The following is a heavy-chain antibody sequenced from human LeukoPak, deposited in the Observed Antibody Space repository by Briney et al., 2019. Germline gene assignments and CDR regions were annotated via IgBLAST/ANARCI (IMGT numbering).Heavy chain of an antibody. CDR3: ARDSSDTVAEYYFDY. D-gene: IGHD5-12*01. CDR1: GFTFSSYS. J-gene: IGHJ4*02. CDR2: ISYDGSSK. Sequence: GKSLRLSCAASGFTFSSYSIHWVSQAPGKWLEWVAVISYDGSSKDYADSVTGRFTISRDNSKNTLYLQMHSLRAEDTALYYCARDSSDTVAEYYFDYWGQGTLVTVSS. V-gene: IGHV3-30-3*01.